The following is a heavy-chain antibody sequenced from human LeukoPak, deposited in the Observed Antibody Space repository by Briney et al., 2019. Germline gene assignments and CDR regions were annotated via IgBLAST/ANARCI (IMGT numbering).Heavy chain of an antibody. CDR2: ISSSSSYI. Sequence: GGSLRLSCAASGFTFSSYSMNWVRQAPGKGLEWVSSISSSSSYIYYADSVKGRFTISRDNAKNSLYLQMNSLRAEDTAVYYCARGTSVYIAAAGKTFDYWGQGTLVTVSS. J-gene: IGHJ4*02. V-gene: IGHV3-21*01. CDR3: ARGTSVYIAAAGKTFDY. D-gene: IGHD6-13*01. CDR1: GFTFSSYS.